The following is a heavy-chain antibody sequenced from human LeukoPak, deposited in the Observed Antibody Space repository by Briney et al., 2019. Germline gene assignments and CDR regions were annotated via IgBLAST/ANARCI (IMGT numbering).Heavy chain of an antibody. V-gene: IGHV3-15*01. CDR2: IKGKTDGGTT. CDR1: GFSFSNAW. J-gene: IGHJ6*02. Sequence: GGSLRLSCAASGFSFSNAWMTWVRQAPGKGLEWVGRIKGKTDGGTTDYAAPVKGRFTISRDDSKNTLSLQMNSLKTEDTAVYYCTTAVTVTGMDAWGQGTTVTVSS. CDR3: TTAVTVTGMDA. D-gene: IGHD4-17*01.